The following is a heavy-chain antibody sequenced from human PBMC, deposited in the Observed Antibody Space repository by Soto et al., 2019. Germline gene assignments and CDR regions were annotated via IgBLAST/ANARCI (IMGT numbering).Heavy chain of an antibody. Sequence: GGSLRLSCAASGFTFSSYSMNWVRQAPGKGLEWVSSISSSSSYIYYADSVKGRFTISRDNAKNSLYLQMNSLRAEDTAVYYCARGPSLGYCTNGVCANYYYYYYMDVWGKGTTVTVSS. CDR1: GFTFSSYS. CDR3: ARGPSLGYCTNGVCANYYYYYYMDV. D-gene: IGHD2-8*01. V-gene: IGHV3-21*01. J-gene: IGHJ6*03. CDR2: ISSSSSYI.